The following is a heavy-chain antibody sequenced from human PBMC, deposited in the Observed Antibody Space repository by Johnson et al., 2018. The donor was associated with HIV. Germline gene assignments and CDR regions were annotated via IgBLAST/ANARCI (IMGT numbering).Heavy chain of an antibody. CDR1: GFTFTNAW. V-gene: IGHV3-15*01. Sequence: VQLLESGGGLVKPGGSLRVSCAASGFTFTNAWMSWVRQAPGKGLEWVGRIKSNTDGGTTDYAAPVKGRFTISRDDSKNTLYLQMNSLKTEDSGMYYCTTDGIDAFDVWGQGTMVTVSS. CDR2: IKSNTDGGTT. CDR3: TTDGIDAFDV. J-gene: IGHJ3*01.